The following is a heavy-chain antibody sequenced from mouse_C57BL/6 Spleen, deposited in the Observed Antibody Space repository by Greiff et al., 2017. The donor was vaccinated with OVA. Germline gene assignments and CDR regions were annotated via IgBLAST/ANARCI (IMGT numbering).Heavy chain of an antibody. D-gene: IGHD2-4*01. J-gene: IGHJ4*01. CDR1: GYTFTSYW. CDR3: ARAYDYDGGAMDY. Sequence: QVQLQQPGAELVRPGSSVKLSCKASGYTFTSYWMHWVKQRPMQGLEWIGNIDPSDSETHYNQKFKDKATLTVDKSSSTAYMQLSSLTSEDSAVYYCARAYDYDGGAMDYWGQGTSVTVSS. CDR2: IDPSDSET. V-gene: IGHV1-52*01.